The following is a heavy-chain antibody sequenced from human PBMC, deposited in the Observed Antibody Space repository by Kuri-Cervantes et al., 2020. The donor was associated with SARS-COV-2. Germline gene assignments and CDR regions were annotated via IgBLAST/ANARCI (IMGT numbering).Heavy chain of an antibody. Sequence: GSLRLSCTVSGGSVSSGSYYWSWIRQPPGKGLEWIGYIHYRGSSKYNPSLTTRVTISMDTSENQFSLKLDSVTAADTAVYYCARGMEVVVGAINFDSWGQGTLVTVSS. CDR1: GGSVSSGSYY. D-gene: IGHD2-15*01. J-gene: IGHJ4*02. CDR3: ARGMEVVVGAINFDS. CDR2: IHYRGSS. V-gene: IGHV4-61*01.